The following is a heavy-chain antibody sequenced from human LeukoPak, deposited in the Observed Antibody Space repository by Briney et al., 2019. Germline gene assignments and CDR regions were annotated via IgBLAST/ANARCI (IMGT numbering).Heavy chain of an antibody. CDR3: ARVGNCSGGSCYHLGFDY. CDR1: GYTFTGYC. D-gene: IGHD2-15*01. Sequence: ASVKVSCKASGYTFTGYCMHWVRQAPGQGLEWMGWINPNSGGTNYAQKFQGRVTMTRDTSISTAYMELSRLRSDDTAVYYCARVGNCSGGSCYHLGFDYWGQGTLVTVSS. V-gene: IGHV1-2*02. J-gene: IGHJ4*02. CDR2: INPNSGGT.